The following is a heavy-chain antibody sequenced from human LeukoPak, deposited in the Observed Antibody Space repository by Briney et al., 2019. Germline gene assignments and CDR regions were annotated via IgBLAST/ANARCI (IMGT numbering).Heavy chain of an antibody. CDR3: ARAGREMATIFHPRDY. V-gene: IGHV1-18*01. D-gene: IGHD5-24*01. CDR2: ISAYNGNT. J-gene: IGHJ4*02. CDR1: GYTFTSYG. Sequence: ASVKVSCKASGYTFTSYGISWVRQAPGQGLEWMGWISAYNGNTNYAQKLQGRVTMTTDTSTSTAYMELRSLRSDGTAVYYCARAGREMATIFHPRDYWGQGTLVTVSS.